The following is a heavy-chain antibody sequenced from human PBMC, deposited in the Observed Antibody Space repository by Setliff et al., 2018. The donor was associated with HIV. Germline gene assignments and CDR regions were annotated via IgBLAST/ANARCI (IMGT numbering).Heavy chain of an antibody. CDR2: INPNMGDT. D-gene: IGHD3-9*01. CDR3: ARQDIPTGYYLFDY. V-gene: IGHV1-2*02. J-gene: IGHJ4*02. CDR1: GYTSTGYY. Sequence: ASVKVSCKASGYTSTGYYMHWVRQAPGQGLGWMGWINPNMGDTQYAQKFQGRIIMTRDTSINTVYMELSSLTSDDTALYYCARQDIPTGYYLFDYWGQGTQVTVSS.